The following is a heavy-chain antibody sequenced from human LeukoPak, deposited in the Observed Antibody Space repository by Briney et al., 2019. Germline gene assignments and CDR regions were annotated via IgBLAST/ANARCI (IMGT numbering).Heavy chain of an antibody. CDR3: VSKNDWGSSQGAFDV. CDR2: TSLDGRTK. CDR1: GFTLRNYG. D-gene: IGHD7-27*01. V-gene: IGHV3-30*06. J-gene: IGHJ3*01. Sequence: GGSLRLSCVSSGFTLRNYGMHWVRQAPDLGLEWVAATSLDGRTKDYKDSVRGRFTISRDSSKNALYLQMNSLRAEDTAVYYCVSKNDWGSSQGAFDVWGQGTLVTVSS.